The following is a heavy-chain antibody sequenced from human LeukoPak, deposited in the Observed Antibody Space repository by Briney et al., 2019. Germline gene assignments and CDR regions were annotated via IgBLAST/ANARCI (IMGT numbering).Heavy chain of an antibody. CDR2: ISYIGST. CDR3: ARDLVTVTKGFDI. Sequence: SENLSLTCAVSADSFSSHYWTWLRQPPGMGLEWIGYISYIGSTNYNPSLKSRVTISIDTSKNQFSLKLTSVTAADTAVYYCARDLVTVTKGFDIWGQGIMVSVSS. V-gene: IGHV4-59*11. CDR1: ADSFSSHY. D-gene: IGHD4-17*01. J-gene: IGHJ3*02.